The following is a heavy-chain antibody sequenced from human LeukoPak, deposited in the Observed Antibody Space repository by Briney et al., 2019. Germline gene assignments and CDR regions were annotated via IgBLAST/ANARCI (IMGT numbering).Heavy chain of an antibody. V-gene: IGHV1-2*02. J-gene: IGHJ6*02. CDR1: GYTFTGYY. Sequence: EASVKVSCKASGYTFTGYYMHWVRQAPGQGLEWMGWINPNSGGTNYAQKFQGRVTMTRDTSISTAYMELSRLRSDDTAVYYCARDITMVRGASDYYYGMDVWAKGPRSPSP. CDR2: INPNSGGT. D-gene: IGHD3-10*01. CDR3: ARDITMVRGASDYYYGMDV.